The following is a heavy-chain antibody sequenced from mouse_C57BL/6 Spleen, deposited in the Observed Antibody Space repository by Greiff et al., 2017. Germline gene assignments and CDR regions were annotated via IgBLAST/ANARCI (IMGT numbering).Heavy chain of an antibody. J-gene: IGHJ4*01. CDR1: GYTFTDYY. D-gene: IGHD1-1*01. CDR3: ARGGYYYGSSYRAMDY. Sequence: QVQLQQSGAELVKPGASVKISCKASGYTFTDYYINWVKQRPGQGLEWIGKIGPGSGSTYYNEKFKGKATLTADKSSSTAYMQLSSLTSEDSAVYFCARGGYYYGSSYRAMDYWGQGTSVTVSS. V-gene: IGHV1-77*01. CDR2: IGPGSGST.